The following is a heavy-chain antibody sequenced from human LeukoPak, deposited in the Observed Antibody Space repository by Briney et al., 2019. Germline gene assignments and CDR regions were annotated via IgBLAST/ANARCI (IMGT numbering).Heavy chain of an antibody. V-gene: IGHV4-38-2*02. CDR3: ARGLKSYYYDSSGYFY. J-gene: IGHJ4*02. CDR1: GYSISSGYY. D-gene: IGHD3-22*01. CDR2: IYHSGST. Sequence: PSETLSLTCTVSGYSISSGYYWGWIRQPPGKGLEWIGSIYHSGSTYYNPSLKSRVTISVDTSKNQFSLKLSSVTAADTAVYYCARGLKSYYYDSSGYFYWGQGTLVTVSS.